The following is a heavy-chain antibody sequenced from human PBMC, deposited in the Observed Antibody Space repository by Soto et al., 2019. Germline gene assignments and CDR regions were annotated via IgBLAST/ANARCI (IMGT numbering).Heavy chain of an antibody. CDR1: GGSFSGYY. CDR3: ALGHSYYYYGMDV. J-gene: IGHJ6*02. D-gene: IGHD3-16*01. CDR2: INHSGST. Sequence: SETPVLTCAVYGGSFSGYYWSWIRQPPGKGLEWIGEINHSGSTNYNPSLKSRVTISVDTSKNQFSQKLSSVTAADTAVYYCALGHSYYYYGMDVWGQGTTVTVSS. V-gene: IGHV4-34*01.